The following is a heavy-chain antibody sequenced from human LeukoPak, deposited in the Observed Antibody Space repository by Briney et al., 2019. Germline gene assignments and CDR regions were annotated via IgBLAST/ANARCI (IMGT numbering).Heavy chain of an antibody. CDR2: ISGSGGST. CDR3: AKIIFGXGWSPPWFDP. J-gene: IGHJ5*02. CDR1: GFTFSSYA. D-gene: IGHD6-19*01. V-gene: IGHV3-23*01. Sequence: PGGSLRLSCAASGFTFSSYAMSWVRQAPGKGLEWVSAISGSGGSTYYADSVKGRFTISRDNSKNTLYLQMNSLRAEDTAVYYCAKIIFGXGWSPPWFDPWGQGTLVTVSS.